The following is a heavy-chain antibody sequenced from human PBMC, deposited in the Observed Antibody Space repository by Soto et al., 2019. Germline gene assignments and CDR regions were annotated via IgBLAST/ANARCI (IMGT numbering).Heavy chain of an antibody. V-gene: IGHV4-39*01. Sequence: SETLSLTCTVSGGSISSSSYYWGWIRQPPGKGLEWIGSIYYSGSTYYNPSLKSRVTISVDTSKNQFSLKLSSVTAADTAVYYCARHGGLGRGIQLWVEYSSSSVWEPLDYWGQGTLVTVSS. CDR3: ARHGGLGRGIQLWVEYSSSSVWEPLDY. D-gene: IGHD6-6*01. CDR2: IYYSGST. CDR1: GGSISSSSYY. J-gene: IGHJ4*02.